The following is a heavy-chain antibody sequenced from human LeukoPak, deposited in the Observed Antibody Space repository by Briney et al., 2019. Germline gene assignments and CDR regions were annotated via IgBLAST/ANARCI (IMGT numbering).Heavy chain of an antibody. CDR2: FSTYNNNT. D-gene: IGHD1-26*01. CDR1: GYTFTSYG. Sequence: ASVNVSCKASGYTFTSYGISWVRQAPGQGLECWGWFSTYNNNTHYAQKFQVRVTMTTHTSTSTAYMELRSLRSDDTAVYHCARVSGSYRGAIDYWGQGTLVTVSS. V-gene: IGHV1-18*01. J-gene: IGHJ4*02. CDR3: ARVSGSYRGAIDY.